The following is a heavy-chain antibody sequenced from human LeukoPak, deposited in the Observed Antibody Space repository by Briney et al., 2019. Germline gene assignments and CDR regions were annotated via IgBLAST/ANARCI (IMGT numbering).Heavy chain of an antibody. CDR2: LTWNSGSI. CDR1: GFTFDDYA. J-gene: IGHJ3*02. D-gene: IGHD1-26*01. V-gene: IGHV3-9*01. Sequence: PGRSLRLSCAASGFTFDDYAMHWVRQAPGKGLEWVSGLTWNSGSINYADSVKGRFTISRDNAKNSVYLQLNSLRVEDTALYYCAKDRAGSYYDAFNIWGQGTMVTVSS. CDR3: AKDRAGSYYDAFNI.